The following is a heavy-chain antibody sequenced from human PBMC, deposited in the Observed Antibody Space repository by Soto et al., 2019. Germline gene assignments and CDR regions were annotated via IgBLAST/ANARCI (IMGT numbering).Heavy chain of an antibody. CDR2: IYYSGST. CDR3: ARHGVAPGWFDY. D-gene: IGHD6-13*01. J-gene: IGHJ4*02. CDR1: GGSISSYY. Sequence: QVQLQESGPGLVKPSETLSLTCTVSGGSISSYYWSWIRQPPRKGLELIGDIYYSGSTNYNTSLKIRVTISVDTSKDQFSLRLGSVTAADTAVYYCARHGVAPGWFDYWGQGTLVTVSS. V-gene: IGHV4-59*08.